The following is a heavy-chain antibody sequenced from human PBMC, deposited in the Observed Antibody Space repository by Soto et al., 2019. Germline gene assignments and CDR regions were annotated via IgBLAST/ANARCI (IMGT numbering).Heavy chain of an antibody. V-gene: IGHV1-18*01. D-gene: IGHD6-19*01. CDR3: ARLFDTSGWFDY. CDR1: GYTFTTYG. Sequence: QVQLVQSGAEVKKPGASVKVSCKASGYTFTTYGITWVRQAPGQGLEWMGWIGAYNRNTKYAQTLQGRVTMTTDTSTSTAYMELRSLRSYDTAVYFWARLFDTSGWFDYWGQGTPVTVSS. CDR2: IGAYNRNT. J-gene: IGHJ4*02.